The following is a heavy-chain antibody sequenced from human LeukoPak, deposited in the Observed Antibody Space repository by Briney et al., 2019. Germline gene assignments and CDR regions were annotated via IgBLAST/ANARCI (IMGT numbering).Heavy chain of an antibody. CDR1: GLTFSSYA. CDR3: AAGRELSYFDY. Sequence: GGSLRLSCAASGLTFSSYAMSWVRKAPGKGLEWVSTISDSGSSTYYADSVKGRFTISRDNSKNTLYLQMNSLRAEDTAVYYCAAGRELSYFDYWGQGSLVTVSS. V-gene: IGHV3-23*01. D-gene: IGHD1-26*01. J-gene: IGHJ4*02. CDR2: ISDSGSST.